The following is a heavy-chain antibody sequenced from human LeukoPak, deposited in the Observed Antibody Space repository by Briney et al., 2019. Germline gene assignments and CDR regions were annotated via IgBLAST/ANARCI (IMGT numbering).Heavy chain of an antibody. CDR1: GFTVSSNY. CDR2: IYSGGST. Sequence: GGSLRLSCAASGFTVSSNYMSWVRQAPGKGLEWVSGIYSGGSTYYADSVKGRFTISRDNSKNTLYLQMNSLRAEDTAVYYCARGAYSSSWSYYYYYMDVWGKGTTVTISS. D-gene: IGHD6-13*01. CDR3: ARGAYSSSWSYYYYYMDV. J-gene: IGHJ6*03. V-gene: IGHV3-53*01.